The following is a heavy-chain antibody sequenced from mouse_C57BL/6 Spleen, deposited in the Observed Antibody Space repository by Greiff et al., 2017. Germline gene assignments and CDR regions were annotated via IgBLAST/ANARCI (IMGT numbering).Heavy chain of an antibody. V-gene: IGHV1-82*01. D-gene: IGHD3-2*02. CDR1: GYAFSSSW. J-gene: IGHJ4*01. CDR2: IYPGDGDT. CDR3: ARTGSSGYYYAMDY. Sequence: VMLVESGPELVKPGASVKISCKASGYAFSSSWMNWVKQRPGKGLEWIGRIYPGDGDTNYNGKFKGKATLTADKSSSTAYMQLSSLTSEDSAVYFCARTGSSGYYYAMDYWGQGTSVTVSS.